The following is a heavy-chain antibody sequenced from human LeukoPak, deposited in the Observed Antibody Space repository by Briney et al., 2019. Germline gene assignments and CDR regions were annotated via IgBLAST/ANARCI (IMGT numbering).Heavy chain of an antibody. D-gene: IGHD3-22*01. J-gene: IGHJ5*02. Sequence: GGSLSLSCAASGFQFDDYGMSWVRQAPGKGLEWVCDINWNGAWTGYADSVKGRFTISRDNAKNSLYLQMNSLRAEDTALYYCAGYYYDSSRGFDLWGQGTLVTVSA. CDR3: AGYYYDSSRGFDL. CDR2: INWNGAWT. V-gene: IGHV3-20*04. CDR1: GFQFDDYG.